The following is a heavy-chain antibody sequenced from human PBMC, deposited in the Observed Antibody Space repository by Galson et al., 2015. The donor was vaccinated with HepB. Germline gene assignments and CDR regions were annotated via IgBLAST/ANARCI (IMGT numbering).Heavy chain of an antibody. CDR1: GFAFHIYT. D-gene: IGHD6-13*01. J-gene: IGHJ4*02. Sequence: LRLSCAASGFAFHIYTMHWVRQAPGKGLDWVAVISYDGNHKFYADSVKGRFTISRDNSKNTHYLEMNNLRTEDTAVYYCARPKAGLPADGHFFDSWGQGTLVTVSS. CDR2: ISYDGNHK. V-gene: IGHV3-30-3*01. CDR3: ARPKAGLPADGHFFDS.